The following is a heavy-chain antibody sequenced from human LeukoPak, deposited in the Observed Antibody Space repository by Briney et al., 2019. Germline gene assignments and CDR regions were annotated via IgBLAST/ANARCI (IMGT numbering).Heavy chain of an antibody. J-gene: IGHJ4*02. CDR2: IWYDGSNK. V-gene: IGHV3-33*07. Sequence: ERSLRLSCAASGFTFSNYAMYWVRPAPGKGLEWVAIIWYDGSNKYYADSVKGRFTISRDNSENTVYLQMSSLRAEDTAVYYCARAGRGLAASDWGQGALVTVSS. D-gene: IGHD3/OR15-3a*01. CDR1: GFTFSNYA. CDR3: ARAGRGLAASD.